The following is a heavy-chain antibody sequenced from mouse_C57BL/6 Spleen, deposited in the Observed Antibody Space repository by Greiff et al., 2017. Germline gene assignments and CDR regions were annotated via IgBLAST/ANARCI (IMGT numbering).Heavy chain of an antibody. CDR2: IYPGDGDT. D-gene: IGHD4-1*01. CDR3: AREGTGYAMDY. V-gene: IGHV1-82*01. J-gene: IGHJ4*01. CDR1: GYAFSSSW. Sequence: QVQLQQSGPELVKPGASVKISCKASGYAFSSSWMNWVKQRPGKGLEWIGRIYPGDGDTNYNGKFKGKATLTADKSSSTAYMQLSSLTSEDSAVXFCAREGTGYAMDYWGQGTSVTVSS.